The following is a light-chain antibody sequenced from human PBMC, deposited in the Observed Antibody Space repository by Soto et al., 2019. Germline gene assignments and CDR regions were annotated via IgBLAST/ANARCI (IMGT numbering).Light chain of an antibody. Sequence: DIQMTQSPSTLSGSVGDRVTITCRASQTISSWLAWYQQKPGKAPKLLIYKASTLKGGVPSRFSGGGSGADFTLTISSLPPDDFATYYYQHYNSYSEAFGQGTKVELK. J-gene: IGKJ1*01. V-gene: IGKV1-5*03. CDR3: QHYNSYSEA. CDR2: KAS. CDR1: QTISSW.